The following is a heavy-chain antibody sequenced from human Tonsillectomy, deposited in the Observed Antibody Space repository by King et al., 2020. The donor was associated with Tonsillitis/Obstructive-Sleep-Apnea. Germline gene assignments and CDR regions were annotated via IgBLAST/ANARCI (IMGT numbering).Heavy chain of an antibody. CDR2: ISGSGYST. J-gene: IGHJ6*02. CDR3: AKGPRKTVAGSPMDV. Sequence: VQLVESGGGLVQPGGSLRLSCATSGFTFSSYAMSWVRQAPGKGLEWVSAISGSGYSTYYAESVKGRFTISRENSKNTLYLQMNSLRAEDTAVYYCAKGPRKTVAGSPMDVWGQGTTVTVSS. D-gene: IGHD6-19*01. CDR1: GFTFSSYA. V-gene: IGHV3-23*04.